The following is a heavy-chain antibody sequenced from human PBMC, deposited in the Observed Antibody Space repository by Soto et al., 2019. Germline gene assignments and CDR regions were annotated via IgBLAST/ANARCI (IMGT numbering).Heavy chain of an antibody. J-gene: IGHJ4*02. CDR3: ARGARPKDIVVVVAATPPVYYFDY. CDR2: SNHSGST. Sequence: SETLSLTCAVYGGSFSGYYWSWIRQPPGKGLEWIGESNHSGSTNYNPSLKSRVTISVDTSKNQFSLKLSSVTAADTAVYYCARGARPKDIVVVVAATPPVYYFDYWGQGTLVTVSS. D-gene: IGHD2-15*01. CDR1: GGSFSGYY. V-gene: IGHV4-34*01.